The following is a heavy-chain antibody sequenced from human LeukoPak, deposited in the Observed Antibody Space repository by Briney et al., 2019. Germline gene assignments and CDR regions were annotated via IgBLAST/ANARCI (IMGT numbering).Heavy chain of an antibody. CDR2: IIPIFGTA. CDR1: GGTFSSYA. CDR3: ARAGGYCSSTSCSLSY. Sequence: ASVKVSCKASGGTFSSYAISWVRQAPGQGLEWMGGIIPIFGTANYAQKFQGRVTITTDESTSTAYMELSSLRSEDTAVYYCARAGGYCSSTSCSLSYWGQGTLVTVSS. J-gene: IGHJ4*02. D-gene: IGHD2-2*01. V-gene: IGHV1-69*05.